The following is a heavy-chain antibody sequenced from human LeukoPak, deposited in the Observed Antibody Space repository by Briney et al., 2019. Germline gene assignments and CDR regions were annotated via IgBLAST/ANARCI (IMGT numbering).Heavy chain of an antibody. J-gene: IGHJ4*02. V-gene: IGHV3-9*01. Sequence: GGSLRLSCAASGFTFDDYAMHWVRQAPGKGLEWVSGISWNSGSIGYADSVKGRFTISRDNAKNSLYLQMNSLRAEDTAVYYCARDSYDSSGYYYMLFDYWGQGTLVTVSS. CDR3: ARDSYDSSGYYYMLFDY. CDR1: GFTFDDYA. D-gene: IGHD3-22*01. CDR2: ISWNSGSI.